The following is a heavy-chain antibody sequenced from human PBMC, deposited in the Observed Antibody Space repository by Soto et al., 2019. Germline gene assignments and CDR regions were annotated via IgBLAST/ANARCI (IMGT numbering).Heavy chain of an antibody. CDR2: ITPYNGNT. J-gene: IGHJ4*02. Sequence: QVQLVQSGAEVKKPGASVKVSCKASGYTFINNGISWVRQAPGQGLEWMGWITPYNGNTNYAQKLQGRVTMTTDTSTTTAYLELRSRRSDDTAMYYCAKGEGFLDYWGQGTLVTVSS. D-gene: IGHD2-15*01. CDR3: AKGEGFLDY. CDR1: GYTFINNG. V-gene: IGHV1-18*01.